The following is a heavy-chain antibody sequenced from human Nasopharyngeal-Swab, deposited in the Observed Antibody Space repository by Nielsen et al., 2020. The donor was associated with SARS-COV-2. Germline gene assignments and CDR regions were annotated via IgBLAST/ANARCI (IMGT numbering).Heavy chain of an antibody. D-gene: IGHD3-16*02. CDR2: IYYSGST. CDR3: AREVIEQAVSDAFDF. Sequence: RQAPGKGLEWIGSIYYSGSTYYNPSLKSRVTISVDTSKNQFSLKLSSVTAADTAVYYCAREVIEQAVSDAFDFWGQGTMVTVSS. J-gene: IGHJ3*01. V-gene: IGHV4-39*02.